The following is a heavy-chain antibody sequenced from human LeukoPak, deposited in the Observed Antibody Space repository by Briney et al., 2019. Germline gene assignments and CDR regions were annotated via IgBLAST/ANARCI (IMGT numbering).Heavy chain of an antibody. V-gene: IGHV6-1*01. D-gene: IGHD3-10*01. Sequence: SQTLSLTCAISGDSVSSNSAAWNWIRQSPSRGLEWLGRTYYRSKWYNDYAVSVKSRITINPDTSKNQFSLQLNSVTPEDTAVYYCARGPGTYPSGSGSYYSLLEWFDPWGQGTLVTVSS. CDR3: ARGPGTYPSGSGSYYSLLEWFDP. J-gene: IGHJ5*02. CDR2: TYYRSKWYN. CDR1: GDSVSSNSAA.